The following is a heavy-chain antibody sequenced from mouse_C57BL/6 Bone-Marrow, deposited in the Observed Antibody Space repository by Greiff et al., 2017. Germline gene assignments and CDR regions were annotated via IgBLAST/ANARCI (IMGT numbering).Heavy chain of an antibody. CDR1: GYTFTSYW. CDR2: IDPSESYT. V-gene: IGHV1-50*01. J-gene: IGHJ2*01. Sequence: QVQLQQPGAELVKPGASVKLSCKASGYTFTSYWMQWVKQRPGQGLEWIGEIDPSESYTNYNQKFKGKATLTVDTSSSTAYMRLSSLTSEDSAVYYCAREGYGPFDDWGQGTTLTVSS. D-gene: IGHD2-10*02. CDR3: AREGYGPFDD.